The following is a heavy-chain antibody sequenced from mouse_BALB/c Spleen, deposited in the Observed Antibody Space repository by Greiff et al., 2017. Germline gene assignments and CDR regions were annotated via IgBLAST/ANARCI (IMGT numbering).Heavy chain of an antibody. Sequence: EVQLVESGGDLVKPGGSLKLSCAASGFTFSSYGMSWVRQTPDKRLEWVATISSGGSYTYYPDSVKGRFTISRDNAKNTLYLQMSSLKSEDTAMYYCARDQTARATSFAYWGQGTLVTVSA. J-gene: IGHJ3*01. D-gene: IGHD3-2*01. CDR2: ISSGGSYT. V-gene: IGHV5-6*01. CDR1: GFTFSSYG. CDR3: ARDQTARATSFAY.